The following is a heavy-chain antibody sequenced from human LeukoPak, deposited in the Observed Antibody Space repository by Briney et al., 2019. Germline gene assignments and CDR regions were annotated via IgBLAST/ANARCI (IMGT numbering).Heavy chain of an antibody. D-gene: IGHD2-2*01. V-gene: IGHV4-31*03. CDR1: GGSISSGGYY. Sequence: SETLSLTCTVSGGSISSGGYYWSWIRQHPGKGLEWIGYIYYSGSTYYNPSLKSRVTISVDTSKNQFSLKLSSVTAADTAVYYCAGGEYCSSTSCYDRHWFDPWGQGTLVTVSS. CDR2: IYYSGST. CDR3: AGGEYCSSTSCYDRHWFDP. J-gene: IGHJ5*02.